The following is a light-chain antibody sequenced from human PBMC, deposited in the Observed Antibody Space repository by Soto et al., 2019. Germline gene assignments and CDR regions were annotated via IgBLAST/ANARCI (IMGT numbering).Light chain of an antibody. J-gene: IGKJ1*01. CDR3: LQHNSYPRT. Sequence: DIQMTQSPSSLPASVGDRVTVTCRASQDIRHDLAWYQQRPGKAPKRLIYAASSLQSGVPSRFSGSGSGTEFTLTISSLQPEDFATYYCLQHNSYPRTFGRGTKVEIE. V-gene: IGKV1-17*01. CDR2: AAS. CDR1: QDIRHD.